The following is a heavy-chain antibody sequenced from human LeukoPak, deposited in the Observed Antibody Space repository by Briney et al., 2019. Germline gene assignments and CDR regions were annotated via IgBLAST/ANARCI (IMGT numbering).Heavy chain of an antibody. CDR1: GFTFSSSA. J-gene: IGHJ4*02. D-gene: IGHD5-24*01. V-gene: IGHV3-23*01. CDR3: AKGLRGGERWLQFVFDY. Sequence: QSGGSLRLSCAASGFTFSSSAMSWVRQAPGKGLEWVSTISGSGGSTYYADSVKGRFTISRDISKNTLYLQMNSLRAEDTAVYYCAKGLRGGERWLQFVFDYWGQGTLVTVSS. CDR2: ISGSGGST.